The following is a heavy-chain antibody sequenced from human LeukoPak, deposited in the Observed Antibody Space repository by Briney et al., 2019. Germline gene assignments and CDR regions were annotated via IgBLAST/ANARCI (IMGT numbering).Heavy chain of an antibody. J-gene: IGHJ4*02. D-gene: IGHD6-6*01. V-gene: IGHV3-72*01. CDR3: VKDSSFWTFDY. CDR1: GFTFSDHY. CDR2: AKNKADSYTI. Sequence: GGSLRLSCAASGFTFSDHYMDWVRQAPGKGLEWVGRAKNKADSYTIEYAAPVRGRFTISRDDSKNSLYLQMNSLKTEDTAVYYCVKDSSFWTFDYWGQGTLVTVSS.